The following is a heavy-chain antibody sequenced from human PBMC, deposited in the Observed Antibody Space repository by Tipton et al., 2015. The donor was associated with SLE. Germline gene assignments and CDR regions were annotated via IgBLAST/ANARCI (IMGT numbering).Heavy chain of an antibody. CDR2: IYYSGST. CDR1: GGSFSGYY. CDR3: ARDAGMDV. J-gene: IGHJ6*02. Sequence: TLSLTCAVYGGSFSGYYWSWVRQPPGKGLEWIGYIYYSGSTNHNPSLKSRVTMSVDTSKNQFSLKLSSVTAADTAVYYCARDAGMDVWGQGITVTVSS. V-gene: IGHV4-59*01.